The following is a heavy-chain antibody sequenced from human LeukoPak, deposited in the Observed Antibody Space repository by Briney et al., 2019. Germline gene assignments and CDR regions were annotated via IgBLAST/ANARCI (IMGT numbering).Heavy chain of an antibody. J-gene: IGHJ4*02. D-gene: IGHD1-26*01. CDR3: ARGWELPNFDY. CDR1: GGSISSYY. Sequence: SETLSLTCAVSGGSISSYYWSWIRQPAGRGLEWIGRIYTSGSTNYNPSLKSRVTMSVDTSKNQFSLKLSSVTAADTAVYYCARGWELPNFDYWGQGTLVTVSS. V-gene: IGHV4-4*07. CDR2: IYTSGST.